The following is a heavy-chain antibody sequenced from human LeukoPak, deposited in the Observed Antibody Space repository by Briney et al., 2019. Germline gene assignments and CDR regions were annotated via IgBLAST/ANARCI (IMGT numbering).Heavy chain of an antibody. CDR1: AFTFDDYG. D-gene: IGHD2-2*01. Sequence: PGGSLRLSCAASAFTFDDYGMSWVRQAPGKGLEWVSGITSNGDNTGYADSVKGRFTISRDNADNSLYLQMNSLRAEDAAFYYCARGGYCGSTNCYGIDYWGQGTLVTVSS. J-gene: IGHJ4*02. CDR2: ITSNGDNT. V-gene: IGHV3-20*04. CDR3: ARGGYCGSTNCYGIDY.